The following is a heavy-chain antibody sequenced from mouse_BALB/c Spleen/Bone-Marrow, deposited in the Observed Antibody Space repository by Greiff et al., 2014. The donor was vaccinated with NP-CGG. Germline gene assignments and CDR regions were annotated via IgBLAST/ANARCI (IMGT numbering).Heavy chain of an antibody. J-gene: IGHJ4*01. Sequence: VQLVESGAELVRPGSSVKISGKASGYAFSSYWMNWVKQRPGQGLEWIGQIYPGDGDTNYNGKFKGKATLTADKSSSTAYMQLSSLTSEDSAVYFCARNSGAMDYWGQGTSVTVSS. V-gene: IGHV1-80*01. CDR1: GYAFSSYW. CDR2: IYPGDGDT. CDR3: ARNSGAMDY. D-gene: IGHD3-1*01.